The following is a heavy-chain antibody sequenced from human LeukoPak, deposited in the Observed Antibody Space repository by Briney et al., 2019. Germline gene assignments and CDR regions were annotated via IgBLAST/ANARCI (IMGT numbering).Heavy chain of an antibody. CDR2: IKSKTDGGTA. CDR3: TTRAQIFGVARAYYYYGMDV. D-gene: IGHD3-3*01. CDR1: GFTFSNAW. J-gene: IGHJ6*02. Sequence: GGSLRLSCAASGFTFSNAWMTWVRQAPGKGLEWVGRIKSKTDGGTADYAVPVKGRFTISRDDSKNTLYLRVTSLKTEDTAVYYCTTRAQIFGVARAYYYYGMDVWGQGTTVTVSS. V-gene: IGHV3-15*01.